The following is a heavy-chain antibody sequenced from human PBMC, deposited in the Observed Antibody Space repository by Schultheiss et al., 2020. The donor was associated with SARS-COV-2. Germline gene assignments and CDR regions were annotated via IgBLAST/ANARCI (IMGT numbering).Heavy chain of an antibody. Sequence: GGSLRLSCAASGFSFSNYDMSWVRQAPGKGLEWVSAISGSATSTYYADSVKGRFTISRDNSKNTLYLQMNSLRAEDTAVYYCARSNLFDYWGQGTLVTVSS. J-gene: IGHJ4*02. CDR1: GFSFSNYD. CDR3: ARSNLFDY. V-gene: IGHV3-23*01. CDR2: ISGSATST.